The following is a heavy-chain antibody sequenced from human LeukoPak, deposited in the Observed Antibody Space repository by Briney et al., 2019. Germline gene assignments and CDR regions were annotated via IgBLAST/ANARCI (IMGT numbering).Heavy chain of an antibody. D-gene: IGHD4-17*01. Sequence: GASLRLSCAASGFTFSSYAMSWVRQAPGKGLEWVSAISGSGGSTYYADSVKGRFTISRDNSKNTLYLQMNSLRAEDTAVYYCVLPYDYGDYVFDYWGQGTLVTVSS. CDR3: VLPYDYGDYVFDY. CDR2: ISGSGGST. CDR1: GFTFSSYA. J-gene: IGHJ4*02. V-gene: IGHV3-23*01.